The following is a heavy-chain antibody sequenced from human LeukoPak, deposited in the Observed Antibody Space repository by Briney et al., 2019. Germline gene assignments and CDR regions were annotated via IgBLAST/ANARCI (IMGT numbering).Heavy chain of an antibody. CDR1: GYTFTGYY. CDR2: INPNSGGT. V-gene: IGHV1-2*04. Sequence: ASVKVSYKASGYTFTGYYMHWVRQAPGQGLEWMGWINPNSGGTNYAQKFQGWVTMTRDTSISTAYMELSRLRSDDTAVYYCARPAGIAVAGDAFDIWGQGTMVTVSS. D-gene: IGHD6-19*01. J-gene: IGHJ3*02. CDR3: ARPAGIAVAGDAFDI.